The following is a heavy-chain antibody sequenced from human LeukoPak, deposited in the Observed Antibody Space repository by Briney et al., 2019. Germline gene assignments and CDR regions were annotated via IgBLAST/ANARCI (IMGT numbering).Heavy chain of an antibody. V-gene: IGHV5-51*01. CDR1: GYSFTSYW. CDR2: IYPGDSDT. CDR3: ARRKGNPGGSSGYPTTPFDY. Sequence: GESLKISCKGSGYSFTSYWIGWVRQMPGKGLEWMGIIYPGDSDTRYSPSFQGQVTISADKSISTAYLQWSSLKASDTAMYYCARRKGNPGGSSGYPTTPFDYWGQGTLVTVSS. J-gene: IGHJ4*02. D-gene: IGHD3-22*01.